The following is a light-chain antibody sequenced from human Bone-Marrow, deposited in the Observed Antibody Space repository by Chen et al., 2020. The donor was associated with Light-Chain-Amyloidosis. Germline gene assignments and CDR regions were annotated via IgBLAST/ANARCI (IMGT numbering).Light chain of an antibody. V-gene: IGKV1-5*01. J-gene: IGKJ2*01. CDR2: DAS. CDR1: QSISTW. Sequence: DIQMTQSPSSLSASVGDRVTITCRASQSISTWLAWYQQKPGNAPNLRIYDASSLESGVPSRFSGSGSGTEFTLTISSLQPDDFATYFCQQYNGDSHTFGQGTKLEIK. CDR3: QQYNGDSHT.